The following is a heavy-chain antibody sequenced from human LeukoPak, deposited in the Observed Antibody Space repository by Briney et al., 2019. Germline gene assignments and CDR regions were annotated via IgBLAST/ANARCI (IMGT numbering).Heavy chain of an antibody. V-gene: IGHV3-23*01. CDR2: ISGSSGST. CDR1: GFTFSSYA. J-gene: IGHJ4*02. D-gene: IGHD6-13*01. CDR3: AKDAEQGYSSN. Sequence: GGSLRLSCAAYGFTFSSYAMSWDRQAPGMGLERVSAISGSSGSTYYADSVKGRFTISRDNSKNTLYLQMNSLRAEDTAVYYCAKDAEQGYSSNWGQGTLVTVSS.